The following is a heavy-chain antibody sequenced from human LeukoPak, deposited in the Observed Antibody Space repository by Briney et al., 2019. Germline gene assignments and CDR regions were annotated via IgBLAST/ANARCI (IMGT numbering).Heavy chain of an antibody. Sequence: PGGSLRLSCAASGFTFSSYWMHWVRQAPEKGLVWVSRINSDGSSTSYADSVKGRFTISRDNAKNTLYLQMNSLRAEDTAVYYCARVGSSGWTVYDYWGQGTLVTVSS. V-gene: IGHV3-74*01. J-gene: IGHJ4*02. CDR3: ARVGSSGWTVYDY. D-gene: IGHD6-19*01. CDR2: INSDGSST. CDR1: GFTFSSYW.